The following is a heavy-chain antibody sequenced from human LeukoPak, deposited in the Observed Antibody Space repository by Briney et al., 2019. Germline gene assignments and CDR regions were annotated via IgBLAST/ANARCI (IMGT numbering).Heavy chain of an antibody. V-gene: IGHV1-69*04. J-gene: IGHJ4*02. CDR2: IIPILGIA. CDR3: AREWKVGAFYYFDY. CDR1: GGTFSSYT. Sequence: ASVKVSCKASGGTFSSYTISWVRQAPGQGLECMGRIIPILGIANYEQKFQGRVTITADKSTSTAYMELSSLRSEDTAVYYCAREWKVGAFYYFDYWGQGTLVTVSS. D-gene: IGHD1-26*01.